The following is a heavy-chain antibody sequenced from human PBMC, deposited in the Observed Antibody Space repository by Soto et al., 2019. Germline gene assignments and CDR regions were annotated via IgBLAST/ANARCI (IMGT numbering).Heavy chain of an antibody. D-gene: IGHD3-10*01. CDR1: GFTFNNYA. CDR2: ISHSGGTT. CDR3: AKGRGQKGNFAY. V-gene: IGHV3-23*01. J-gene: IGHJ4*01. Sequence: EVQLLESGGGSVQPGGSLRLSCVSSGFTFNNYAMHWVRRPPGKGLEWVSSISHSGGTTYYADSVKGRFAIARDSLLNTLYLQMNSLRAEDTAAYYCAKGRGQKGNFAYWGHGTLVTVSP.